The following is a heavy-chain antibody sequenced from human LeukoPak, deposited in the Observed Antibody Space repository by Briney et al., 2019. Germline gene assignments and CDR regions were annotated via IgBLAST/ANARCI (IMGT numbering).Heavy chain of an antibody. J-gene: IGHJ4*02. V-gene: IGHV1-2*02. CDR1: GYTFTGYS. Sequence: ASVKVSCKASGYTFTGYSMHWVRQAPGQGLEWMGWTNPNSGGTNYAQKFQGRVTMTRDTSISTAYMELSRLRSDDTAVYYCARADWNDGEIDYWGQGTLVTGSS. CDR2: TNPNSGGT. CDR3: ARADWNDGEIDY. D-gene: IGHD1-1*01.